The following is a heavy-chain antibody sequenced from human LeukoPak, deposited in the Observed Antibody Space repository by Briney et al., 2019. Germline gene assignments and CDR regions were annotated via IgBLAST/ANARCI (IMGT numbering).Heavy chain of an antibody. J-gene: IGHJ4*02. Sequence: MSSETLSLTCAVSGYSISSGYYWGWIRQPPGKGLEWVGSIFHSGSTYYNPSLKSRDTISVDTSKNQFSLKLSSVTAADTAVYYCARDRGVAVAGPPGYWGQGTLVTVSS. CDR2: IFHSGST. D-gene: IGHD6-19*01. CDR3: ARDRGVAVAGPPGY. V-gene: IGHV4-38-2*02. CDR1: GYSISSGYY.